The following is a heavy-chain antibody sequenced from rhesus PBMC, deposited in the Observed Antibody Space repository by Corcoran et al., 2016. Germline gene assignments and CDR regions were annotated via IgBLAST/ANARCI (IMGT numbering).Heavy chain of an antibody. D-gene: IGHD6-13*01. Sequence: EVQLMQSGAEVKKPGASVKISCKASGYTFTDYYLHWVREATGKGLEWMGRVDPEDGEVVNAQKFQDRVTMTADTSKDTAYMELSSLRSEDTAVYYCAIGIIVGRDYWGQGVLVTVSS. CDR1: GYTFTDYY. V-gene: IGHV1-111*02. J-gene: IGHJ4*01. CDR3: AIGIIVGRDY. CDR2: VDPEDGEV.